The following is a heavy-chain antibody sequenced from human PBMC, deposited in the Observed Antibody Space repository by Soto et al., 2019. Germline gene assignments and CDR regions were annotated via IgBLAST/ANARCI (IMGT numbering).Heavy chain of an antibody. J-gene: IGHJ5*02. D-gene: IGHD1-26*01. Sequence: QVQLVQSGAEVKKPGSSVKVSCKASGGTFSSYAISWVRQAPGKGLAWMGGIITIFGTANYAQKLQRRVTINAAESTSTAYMELSSLRSEDTAVYYCARVGGSYSYNWFDPWGQGTLVTVSS. CDR3: ARVGGSYSYNWFDP. CDR2: IITIFGTA. V-gene: IGHV1-69*01. CDR1: GGTFSSYA.